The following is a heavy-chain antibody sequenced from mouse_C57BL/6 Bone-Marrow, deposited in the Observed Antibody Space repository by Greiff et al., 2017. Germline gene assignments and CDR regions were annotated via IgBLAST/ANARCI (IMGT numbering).Heavy chain of an antibody. Sequence: EVKLMESGGGLVQPGGSLKLSCAASGFTFSDYYMYWVRQTPEKRLEWVAYISNGGCSTYYPDTVKGRFTISRDNAKNTLYLQMSRLKSEDTAMYYCARGVGDEAWFAYWGQGTLVTVSA. CDR1: GFTFSDYY. V-gene: IGHV5-12*01. J-gene: IGHJ3*01. D-gene: IGHD1-1*01. CDR2: ISNGGCST. CDR3: ARGVGDEAWFAY.